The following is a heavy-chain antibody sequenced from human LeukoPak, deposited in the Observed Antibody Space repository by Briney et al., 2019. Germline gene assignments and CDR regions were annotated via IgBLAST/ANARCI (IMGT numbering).Heavy chain of an antibody. D-gene: IGHD2-2*01. CDR1: GFTFSDYY. V-gene: IGHV3-11*04. CDR3: ARTIVVASPTFFDY. Sequence: PGGSLRLSCAASGFTFSDYYMSWIRQAPGKGLEWVSYISSSGSTIYYADSVKGRFTISRDNAKNSLYLQMNSLRAEDTAVYYCARTIVVASPTFFDYWGQGTLVTVSS. J-gene: IGHJ4*02. CDR2: ISSSGSTI.